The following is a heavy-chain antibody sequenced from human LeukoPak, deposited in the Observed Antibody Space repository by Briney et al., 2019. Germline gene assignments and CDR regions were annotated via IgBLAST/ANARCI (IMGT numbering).Heavy chain of an antibody. CDR3: ARVLAGYDTSGYYWDAFDI. V-gene: IGHV1-69*13. Sequence: SVKVSCKASGGTFSNFAISWVRQAPGQGLEWMGGIIPIFGTTNYAQKFQGRVTITADETTSTAYMEVSSLRSEDTAVYYCARVLAGYDTSGYYWDAFDIWGQGTMVSVSS. J-gene: IGHJ3*02. CDR1: GGTFSNFA. CDR2: IIPIFGTT. D-gene: IGHD3-22*01.